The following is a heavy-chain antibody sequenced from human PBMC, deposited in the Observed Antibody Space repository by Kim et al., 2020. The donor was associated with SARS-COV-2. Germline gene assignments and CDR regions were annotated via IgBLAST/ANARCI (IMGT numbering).Heavy chain of an antibody. CDR1: GFTFSSYG. D-gene: IGHD3-22*01. CDR3: AREVYYDSSGYSDY. CDR2: IWYDGSNK. J-gene: IGHJ4*02. V-gene: IGHV3-33*01. Sequence: GGSLRLSCAASGFTFSSYGMHWVRQAPGKGLEWVAVIWYDGSNKYYADSVKGRFTISRDNSKNTLYLQMNSLRAEDTAVYYCAREVYYDSSGYSDYWGQGTLVTVSS.